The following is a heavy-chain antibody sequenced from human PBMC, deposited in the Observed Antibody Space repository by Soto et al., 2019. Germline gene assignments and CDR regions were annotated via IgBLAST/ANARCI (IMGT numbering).Heavy chain of an antibody. V-gene: IGHV4-34*01. Sequence: SETLSLTCAVYGGSFSGYYWSWIRQPPGKGLEWIGEINHSGSTNYNPSLKSRVTISVDTSKNQFSLKLSSVTAADTAVYYCARGINEESGDIVVVVAATLYYYYYIDVWGKGTTVTVSS. J-gene: IGHJ6*03. D-gene: IGHD2-15*01. CDR3: ARGINEESGDIVVVVAATLYYYYYIDV. CDR2: INHSGST. CDR1: GGSFSGYY.